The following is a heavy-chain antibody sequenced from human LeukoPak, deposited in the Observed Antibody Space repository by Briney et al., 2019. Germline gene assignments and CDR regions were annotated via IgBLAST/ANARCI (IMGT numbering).Heavy chain of an antibody. CDR2: INHSGST. CDR1: GGSFSGYY. J-gene: IGHJ4*02. CDR3: ARGYDYVWGSYRYTLDY. Sequence: SETLSLTCAVYGGSFSGYYWSWIRQPPGKGLEWIGEINHSGSTNYNPSLKSRVTISVDTSKNQFSLKLSSVTAADTAVYYCARGYDYVWGSYRYTLDYWGQGTLVTVSS. D-gene: IGHD3-16*02. V-gene: IGHV4-34*01.